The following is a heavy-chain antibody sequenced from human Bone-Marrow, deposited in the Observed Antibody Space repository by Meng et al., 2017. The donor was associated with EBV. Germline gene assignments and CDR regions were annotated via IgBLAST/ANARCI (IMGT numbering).Heavy chain of an antibody. D-gene: IGHD2-21*01. J-gene: IGHJ4*02. CDR1: GFSLSTPGVG. CDR2: IYWDDDK. V-gene: IGHV2-5*02. Sequence: QIPLKESGPTLVNPPQTPTLTCTFSGFSLSTPGVGVGWIRQPPGEALEWLAVIYWDDDKRYSPSLKSRLTITKDTSKQQVVLTMTNMDPVDTATYYCAHRRDYSYFDYWGQGTLVTVSS. CDR3: AHRRDYSYFDY.